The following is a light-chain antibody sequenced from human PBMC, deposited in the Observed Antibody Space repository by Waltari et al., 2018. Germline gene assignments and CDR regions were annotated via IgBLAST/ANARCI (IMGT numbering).Light chain of an antibody. J-gene: IGLJ3*02. CDR3: CSYTSASTLGV. V-gene: IGLV2-14*03. CDR2: DVI. CDR1: RRDIGVHVY. Sequence: QSALTQPASVSGSPGQSLTISCTGTRRDIGVHVYVSSYQQHPGKAPKLIIYDVIYRPSGVSNRFSGSKSGNTASLTISGLQAEDEANYYCCSYTSASTLGVFGGGTKLTVL.